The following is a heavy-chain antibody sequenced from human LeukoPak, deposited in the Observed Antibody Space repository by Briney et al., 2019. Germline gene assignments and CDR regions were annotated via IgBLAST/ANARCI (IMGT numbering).Heavy chain of an antibody. Sequence: SETLSLTCTVSGGSISSYYWSWIRQPPGKGLEWIGFIYYSGSTNYNPSLKSRITISVDTSKNQFSLKLSSVTAADTAVYYCARRLHCTNGVCRDYWGQGTLVTVSS. V-gene: IGHV4-59*01. J-gene: IGHJ4*02. D-gene: IGHD2-8*01. CDR3: ARRLHCTNGVCRDY. CDR2: IYYSGST. CDR1: GGSISSYY.